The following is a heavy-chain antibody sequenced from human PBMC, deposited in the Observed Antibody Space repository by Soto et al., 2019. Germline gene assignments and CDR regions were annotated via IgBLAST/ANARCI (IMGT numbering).Heavy chain of an antibody. CDR3: GRQPGHCGSTTCFGYYSVDV. CDR1: GGSISSSSYS. J-gene: IGHJ6*02. Sequence: QLQLQESGPRLVKPSETLSLTCSVSGGSISSSSYSWGWIRQPPGKGLEWIGTIYYSGSTHHNPSLAGRVAISADTPNNQLSLRLSSVTAADTAVYYCGRQPGHCGSTTCFGYYSVDVWGQGTTVTVS. V-gene: IGHV4-39*01. CDR2: IYYSGST. D-gene: IGHD2-2*01.